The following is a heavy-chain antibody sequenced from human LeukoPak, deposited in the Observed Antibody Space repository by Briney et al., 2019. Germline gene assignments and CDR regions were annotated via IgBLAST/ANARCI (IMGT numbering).Heavy chain of an antibody. V-gene: IGHV1-8*03. CDR3: ARGPRKYYYGSGSYYIWFDP. D-gene: IGHD3-10*01. CDR1: GYTFTSYD. Sequence: VASVKVSCKASGYTFTSYDINWVRQATGQGLEWMGWMDPNSGNTGYAQKFQGRVTITRNTSISTAYMELSSLRSEDTAVYYCARGPRKYYYGSGSYYIWFDPWGQGTLVTVSS. J-gene: IGHJ5*02. CDR2: MDPNSGNT.